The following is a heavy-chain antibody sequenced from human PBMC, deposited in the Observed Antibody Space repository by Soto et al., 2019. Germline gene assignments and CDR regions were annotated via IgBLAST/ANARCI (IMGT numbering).Heavy chain of an antibody. CDR2: IDPSDSYT. CDR3: ARYTPSYYYDSSGYYRRAFDI. D-gene: IGHD3-22*01. V-gene: IGHV5-10-1*01. Sequence: GESLKISCKGSGYSFTSYWISWVRQMPGKGLEWMGRIDPSDSYTNYSPSFQGHVTISADKFISTAYLQWSSLKASDTAMYYCARYTPSYYYDSSGYYRRAFDIWGQGTMVTVSS. J-gene: IGHJ3*02. CDR1: GYSFTSYW.